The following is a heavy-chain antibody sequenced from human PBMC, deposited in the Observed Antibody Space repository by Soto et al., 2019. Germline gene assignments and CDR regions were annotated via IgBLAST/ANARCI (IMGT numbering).Heavy chain of an antibody. J-gene: IGHJ4*02. V-gene: IGHV3-7*01. CDR2: IKQDGSVK. CDR3: ARIGYSSSSFDY. CDR1: GFPFTNYW. Sequence: GGSLRLSCAASGFPFTNYWMSWVRQAPGKGLEWVANIKQDGSVKYYVDSVKGRFTISRDNAKDSLYLQVSILRAEDTAVYYCARIGYSSSSFDYWGQGTLVTVSS. D-gene: IGHD6-6*01.